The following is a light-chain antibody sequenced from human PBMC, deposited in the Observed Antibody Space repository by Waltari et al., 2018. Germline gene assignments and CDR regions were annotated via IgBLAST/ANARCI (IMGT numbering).Light chain of an antibody. Sequence: DIVLTQSPDSLAVSLGERATINCKSSQSVVFSSNNKNYLAWYQQKPGQPPKLFITWASNREAGVPARFSGSGSGTDFTLAMSSLQAEDVAVYYRQQCDTFRYTFGQGTKLEIK. J-gene: IGKJ2*01. CDR3: QQCDTFRYT. CDR1: QSVVFSSNNKNY. V-gene: IGKV4-1*01. CDR2: WAS.